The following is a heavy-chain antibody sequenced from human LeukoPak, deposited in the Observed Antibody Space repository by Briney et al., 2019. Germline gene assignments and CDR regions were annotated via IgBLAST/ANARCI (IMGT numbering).Heavy chain of an antibody. CDR1: AFTFSSYW. V-gene: IGHV3-74*03. CDR3: GRGGKVEQLVLAR. J-gene: IGHJ4*02. Sequence: PGGSLRPSCAASAFTFSSYWMHWVRHVHGKGMVWVSRISGDGGSTTYAGSVEGRLSIARDNAKNTLYLQMNSLRAEDTAVYYCGRGGKVEQLVLARWGQGSLVTVSS. CDR2: ISGDGGST. D-gene: IGHD6-13*01.